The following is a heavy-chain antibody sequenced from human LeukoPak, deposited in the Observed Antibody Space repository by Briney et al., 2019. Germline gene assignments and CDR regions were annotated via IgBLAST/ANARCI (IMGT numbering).Heavy chain of an antibody. D-gene: IGHD3-3*01. J-gene: IGHJ5*02. CDR2: FYPGDSDT. CDR1: GYSFTSYW. V-gene: IGHV5-51*01. Sequence: GESLKISCKGSGYSFTSYWIGWVRKLHGKGLEWMGIFYPGDSDTSYSPSFQGQVTISADKSISTAYLQWSSLKASYTAMYYCARLPASDRITIFGVVLSDHNWFDPWGQGTLVTVSS. CDR3: ARLPASDRITIFGVVLSDHNWFDP.